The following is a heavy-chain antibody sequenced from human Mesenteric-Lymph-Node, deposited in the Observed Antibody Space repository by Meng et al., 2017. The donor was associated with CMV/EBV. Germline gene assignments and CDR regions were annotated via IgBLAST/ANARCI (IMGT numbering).Heavy chain of an antibody. CDR1: IRSSY. CDR2: IYYSGST. V-gene: IGHV4-59*01. CDR3: ARGGRNSVVVPAAINWFDP. J-gene: IGHJ5*02. Sequence: IRSSYCSWIRQPPRKGLEWIGYIYYSGSTNYNPSLKSRVTISGDTSKSQFSLKLSSVTAADTAVYYCARGGRNSVVVPAAINWFDPWGQGTLVTVSS. D-gene: IGHD2-2*02.